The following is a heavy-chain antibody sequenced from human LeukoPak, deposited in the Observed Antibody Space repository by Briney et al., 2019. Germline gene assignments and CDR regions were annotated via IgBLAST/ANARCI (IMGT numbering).Heavy chain of an antibody. CDR3: AKDTGRDYYFDY. CDR2: INQDGREK. D-gene: IGHD3/OR15-3a*01. Sequence: GGSLRLSCAASGFTFSSTWMSWVRQAPGKGLEWVANINQDGREKYYVDSVKGRFTISRDNARNSLYLQMDSLRAEDTAVYYCAKDTGRDYYFDYWGQGTLVTVSS. CDR1: GFTFSSTW. J-gene: IGHJ4*02. V-gene: IGHV3-7*01.